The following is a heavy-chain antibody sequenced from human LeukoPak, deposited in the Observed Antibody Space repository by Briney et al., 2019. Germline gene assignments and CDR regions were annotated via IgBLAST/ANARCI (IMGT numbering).Heavy chain of an antibody. J-gene: IGHJ4*02. D-gene: IGHD6-19*01. CDR3: ARESIAVAGAPCDY. V-gene: IGHV3-48*03. Sequence: GGSLRLSCAASGFTFSSYEVNWVRQAPGKGLEGVSYISSGSTIYDADSVKGRFTITRDNAKNSLYLQMNSPRAEETAVYYCARESIAVAGAPCDYWGQGTLVTVSS. CDR1: GFTFSSYE. CDR2: ISSGSTI.